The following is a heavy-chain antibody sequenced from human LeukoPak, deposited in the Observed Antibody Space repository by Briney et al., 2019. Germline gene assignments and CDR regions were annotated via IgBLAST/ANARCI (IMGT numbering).Heavy chain of an antibody. Sequence: PSETLSLTCTVSGGSISSGSYYWSWIRQPAGKGLEWIGRIYTSGSTNYNPSLKSRVTISVDTSKNQFSLKLSSVTAADTAVYYCAGPLNWFDPWGQGTLVTVSS. CDR1: GGSISSGSYY. CDR3: AGPLNWFDP. CDR2: IYTSGST. J-gene: IGHJ5*02. V-gene: IGHV4-61*02.